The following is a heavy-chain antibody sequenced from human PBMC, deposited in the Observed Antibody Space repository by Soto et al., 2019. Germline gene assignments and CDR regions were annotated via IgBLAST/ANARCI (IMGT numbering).Heavy chain of an antibody. CDR3: ARGRGAAADYFDF. Sequence: QVQLVESGGGLVKPGGSLRLSCAVSGFTFSDYYMTWIRQAPGKGLEWVSYISSSTNHTNYADSVKGRFTISRDNAKNSLFLQMNSLRAEDTAVYYCARGRGAAADYFDFWGQGTLVTVSS. CDR2: ISSSTNHT. CDR1: GFTFSDYY. V-gene: IGHV3-11*05. J-gene: IGHJ4*02. D-gene: IGHD6-13*01.